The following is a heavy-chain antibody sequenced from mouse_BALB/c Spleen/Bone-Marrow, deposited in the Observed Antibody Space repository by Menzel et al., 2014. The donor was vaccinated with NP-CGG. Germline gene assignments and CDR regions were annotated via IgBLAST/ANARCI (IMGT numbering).Heavy chain of an antibody. CDR1: GYSFTGYY. J-gene: IGHJ1*01. V-gene: IGHV1-31*01. Sequence: VQLKQSGPELVKPGASVKISCKASGYSFTGYYMHWVKQSHGNSLDWIGYIYPYNGVSSYNQKFKGKATLTVDKSSSTAYMELRGLTSDDSAVYYCESRGEYFDVWGAGTTVTVSS. CDR3: ESRGEYFDV. CDR2: IYPYNGVS.